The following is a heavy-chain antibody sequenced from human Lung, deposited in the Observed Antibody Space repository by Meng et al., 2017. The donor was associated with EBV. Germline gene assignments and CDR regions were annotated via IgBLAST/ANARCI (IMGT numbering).Heavy chain of an antibody. CDR3: AVDPLLDDYGNSFDY. D-gene: IGHD4-11*01. CDR1: GGSINSYS. CDR2: FHTSGGT. V-gene: IGHV4-4*07. J-gene: IGHJ4*02. Sequence: QRKELDPRMMKPSGPLSPPSAVSGGSINSYSWHWSRQPAGKGLEWIGRFHTSGGTKYNPSLKSRVTMSVDMSKSQLSLNLNSVTAADTAVYYCAVDPLLDDYGNSFDYWGQGTLVTVSS.